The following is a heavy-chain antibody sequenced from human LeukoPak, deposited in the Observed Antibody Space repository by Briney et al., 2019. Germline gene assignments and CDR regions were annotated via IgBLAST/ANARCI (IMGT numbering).Heavy chain of an antibody. CDR2: ISAYNGNT. V-gene: IGHV1-18*01. CDR1: GYTFTSYG. Sequence: GASVKVSCKASGYTFTSYGISWVRQAPGQGLEWMGWISAYNGNTNYAQKLQGRVTMTTDTSTSTAYMELRSLRSDDTAVYYCARLPAYCSSTSCYSIDPWGQGTLVTVSS. CDR3: ARLPAYCSSTSCYSIDP. D-gene: IGHD2-2*01. J-gene: IGHJ5*02.